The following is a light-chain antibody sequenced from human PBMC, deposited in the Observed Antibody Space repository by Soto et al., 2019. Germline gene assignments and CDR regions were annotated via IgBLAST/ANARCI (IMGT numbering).Light chain of an antibody. Sequence: EIVLTQSPGTVSLSPGERATLSCRASQSVSSNFLAWYQEKPGQAPRLLIYGASSRATGIPDRFSGSGSGTDFTLTISSLQPEDFATYYCQQANSFPLTFGGGTKVDIK. J-gene: IGKJ4*01. CDR2: GAS. CDR1: QSVSSNF. V-gene: IGKV3-20*01. CDR3: QQANSFPLT.